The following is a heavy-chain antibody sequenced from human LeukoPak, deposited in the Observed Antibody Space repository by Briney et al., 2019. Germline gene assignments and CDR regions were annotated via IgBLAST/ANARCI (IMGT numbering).Heavy chain of an antibody. J-gene: IGHJ3*01. V-gene: IGHV3-11*01. CDR3: VVRGTGALNDAFDV. Sequence: PGGSLRLSCAASGFTFSDYYMSWIRQAPGKGLEWVSYITSSGTMTYYADSVKGRFTISRDNARNSLYLQMNSLRAEDTDVYYCVVRGTGALNDAFDVWGQGTLVTVSS. CDR1: GFTFSDYY. CDR2: ITSSGTMT. D-gene: IGHD7-27*01.